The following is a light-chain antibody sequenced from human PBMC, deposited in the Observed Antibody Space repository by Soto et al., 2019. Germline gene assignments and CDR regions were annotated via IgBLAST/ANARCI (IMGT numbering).Light chain of an antibody. CDR2: DAS. CDR1: QSVSSY. CDR3: QQRSNWPRT. J-gene: IGKJ1*01. Sequence: IVLTHSPATLSSSPGERATLSCRASQSVSSYLAWYQQKPGQAPRLLIYDASDRATGIPARFSGSGSGTDFTLTISSLEPEDFAVYYCQQRSNWPRTFGQGTKVEIK. V-gene: IGKV3-11*01.